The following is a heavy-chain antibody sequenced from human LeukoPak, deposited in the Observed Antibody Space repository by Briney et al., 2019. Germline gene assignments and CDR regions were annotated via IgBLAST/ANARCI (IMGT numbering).Heavy chain of an antibody. CDR3: AKDGYYYDSSGYFSW. V-gene: IGHV3-48*01. CDR1: GFTFSGSA. J-gene: IGHJ4*02. D-gene: IGHD3-22*01. Sequence: GGSLRLSCAASGFTFSGSAIHWVRQSSGKGLEWVSYISSSSSTIYYADSVKGRFTISRDNSKNTLYLQMNSLRAEDTAVYYCAKDGYYYDSSGYFSWWGQGTLVTVSS. CDR2: ISSSSSTI.